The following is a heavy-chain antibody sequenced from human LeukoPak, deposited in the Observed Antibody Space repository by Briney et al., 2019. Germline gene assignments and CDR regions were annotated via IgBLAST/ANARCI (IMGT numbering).Heavy chain of an antibody. CDR1: GYTFTGYY. Sequence: ASVKVSCKASGYTFTGYYMHWVRQAPGQGLEWMGWINPNSGGTNYAQKFQGRVTMTRDTSISTAYMDLRSLKSDDTAVYYCARLWGIIVGADAGGGDVFDIWGHGTMVTVSS. V-gene: IGHV1-2*02. CDR2: INPNSGGT. D-gene: IGHD1-26*01. J-gene: IGHJ3*02. CDR3: ARLWGIIVGADAGGGDVFDI.